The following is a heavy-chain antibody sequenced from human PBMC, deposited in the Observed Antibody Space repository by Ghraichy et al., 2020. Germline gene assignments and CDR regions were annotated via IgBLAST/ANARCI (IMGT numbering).Heavy chain of an antibody. Sequence: SETLSLTCTVSGGSISSGGYYWSWIRQHPGKGLECIVYIYYSGSTYYNPSLKSRVTISVDTSKNQFSLKLSSVTAADTAVYYCVRAGFYGSGSYFSSYYFDYWGQGTLVTVSS. V-gene: IGHV4-31*03. J-gene: IGHJ4*02. D-gene: IGHD3-10*01. CDR3: VRAGFYGSGSYFSSYYFDY. CDR2: IYYSGST. CDR1: GGSISSGGYY.